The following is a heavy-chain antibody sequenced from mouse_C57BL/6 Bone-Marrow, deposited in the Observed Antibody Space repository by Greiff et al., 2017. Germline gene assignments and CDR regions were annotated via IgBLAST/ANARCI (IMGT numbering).Heavy chain of an antibody. CDR1: GFTFSDYG. J-gene: IGHJ4*01. CDR3: ARPGARYYAMDY. V-gene: IGHV5-17*01. Sequence: EVHLVESGGGLVKPGGSLKLSCAASGFTFSDYGMHWVRQAPEKGLEWVAYISSGSSTIYYADTVKGRFTISRDKAKNTLFLQMTSLRSADTAMYYCARPGARYYAMDYWGQGTSVTVSS. D-gene: IGHD3-1*01. CDR2: ISSGSSTI.